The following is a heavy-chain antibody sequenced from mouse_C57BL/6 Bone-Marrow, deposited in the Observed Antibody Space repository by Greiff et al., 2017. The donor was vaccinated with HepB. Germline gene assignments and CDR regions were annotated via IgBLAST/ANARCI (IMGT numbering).Heavy chain of an antibody. CDR1: EYEFASHD. J-gene: IGHJ4*01. V-gene: IGHV5-2*01. Sequence: EVQLQQSGGGLVQPGESLKLSCESNEYEFASHDMSWVRKTPEKRLELVAAINSDGGSTYYPDTMERRFIISRDNTKKTLYLQMSSLRSEDTALYYCARHLYDFYAMDYWGQGTSVTVSS. CDR2: INSDGGST. D-gene: IGHD1-1*01. CDR3: ARHLYDFYAMDY.